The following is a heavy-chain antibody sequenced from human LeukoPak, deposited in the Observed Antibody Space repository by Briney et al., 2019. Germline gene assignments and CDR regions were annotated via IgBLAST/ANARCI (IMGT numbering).Heavy chain of an antibody. V-gene: IGHV4-34*01. CDR3: ARLDQLVYDNWYFDL. Sequence: PSETLSLTCAVSGGSFSGYYWSWIRRPPGKALEWIGELTRYGSVNSNPSLKSRVTISLDMARNQFSLSLNSVTAADTAVYYCARLDQLVYDNWYFDLWGRGTLVTVSS. D-gene: IGHD1/OR15-1a*01. CDR1: GGSFSGYY. J-gene: IGHJ2*01. CDR2: LTRYGSV.